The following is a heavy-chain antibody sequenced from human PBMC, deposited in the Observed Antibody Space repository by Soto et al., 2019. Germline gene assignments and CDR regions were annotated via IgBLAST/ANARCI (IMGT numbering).Heavy chain of an antibody. CDR3: ASGPLSGYSSSWFDY. J-gene: IGHJ4*02. Sequence: SVKVSCKASGGTFSSYAISWVRQAPGHGLEWMGGIIPIFGTANYAQKFQGRVTITADESTSTAYMELSSLRSEDTAVYYCASGPLSGYSSSWFDYWGQGTLVTVSA. CDR2: IIPIFGTA. V-gene: IGHV1-69*13. D-gene: IGHD6-13*01. CDR1: GGTFSSYA.